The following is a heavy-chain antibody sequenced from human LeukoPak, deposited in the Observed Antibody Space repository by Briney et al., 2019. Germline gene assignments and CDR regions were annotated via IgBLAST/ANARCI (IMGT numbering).Heavy chain of an antibody. V-gene: IGHV1-8*03. Sequence: ASVKVSCKASGYIFTTYDIGWVPQATGQGLEWMGWLNPNSGNAGYAQKFQARVTISSNTSISTAYRKLSSLRSDDTAIYYCARRKFLGWFDPWGQGSLVTV. CDR2: LNPNSGNA. J-gene: IGHJ5*02. CDR3: ARRKFLGWFDP. D-gene: IGHD7-27*01. CDR1: GYIFTTYD.